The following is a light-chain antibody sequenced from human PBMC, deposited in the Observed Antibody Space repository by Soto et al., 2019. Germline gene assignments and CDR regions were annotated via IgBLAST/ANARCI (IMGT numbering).Light chain of an antibody. CDR2: AAS. CDR3: QQTHSAWT. J-gene: IGKJ1*01. CDR1: QSITSY. V-gene: IGKV1-39*01. Sequence: DIQMTQSPSSLSASVGDRVTITCRASQSITSYLNWYQQKPGKAPNLLIYAASSLQSGVPSRFSGSGSGTDFTLTISSLQPEDFATYYCQQTHSAWTFGQGTKVDIK.